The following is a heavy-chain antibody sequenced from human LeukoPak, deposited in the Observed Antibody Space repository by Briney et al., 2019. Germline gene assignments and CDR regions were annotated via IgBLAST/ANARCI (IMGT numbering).Heavy chain of an antibody. CDR1: GFTFSTYW. Sequence: PGGSLRLSCAASGFTFSTYWMNWVRQAPGKGLEWVANIKQDGSEKYYVDSVKGRFTISRDNAKNSLYLQMNSLRAEDTAVYYCARGGEYQLLWPYYYYGMDVWGQGTTVTVSS. CDR2: IKQDGSEK. D-gene: IGHD2-2*01. J-gene: IGHJ6*02. V-gene: IGHV3-7*01. CDR3: ARGGEYQLLWPYYYYGMDV.